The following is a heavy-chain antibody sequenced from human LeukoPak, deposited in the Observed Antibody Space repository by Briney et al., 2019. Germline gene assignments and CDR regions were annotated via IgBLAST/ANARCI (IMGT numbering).Heavy chain of an antibody. J-gene: IGHJ1*01. CDR1: GDSVSSGY. D-gene: IGHD2-8*01. V-gene: IGHV4-4*09. Sequence: SETLSLSCNVSGDSVSSGYWTWIRQSPAKGLEWIGFIYDNGVTDYNPSLKSRLIISLDTSKNQFSLNLRSVSAADSAIYCAGRGHRCSRDWGQGILVTVSS. CDR3: GRGHRCSRD. CDR2: IYDNGVT.